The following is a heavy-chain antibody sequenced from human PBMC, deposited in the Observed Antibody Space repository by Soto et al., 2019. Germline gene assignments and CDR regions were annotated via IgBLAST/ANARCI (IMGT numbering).Heavy chain of an antibody. V-gene: IGHV5-51*01. CDR3: ARLGFPGAIYFDS. CDR1: GYNFTTFW. J-gene: IGHJ4*02. Sequence: LNISCKGSGYNFTTFWIGWVRQVPGKGLEWMGIIYPGDSETKYSPDFEGQVTISADRSTNTAYLQWRSLRASDTAMYYCARLGFPGAIYFDSWGLGTLVTVSS. CDR2: IYPGDSET.